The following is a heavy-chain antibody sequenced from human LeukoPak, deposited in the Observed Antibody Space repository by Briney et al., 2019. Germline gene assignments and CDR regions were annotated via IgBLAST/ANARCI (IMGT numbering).Heavy chain of an antibody. CDR1: GFTFGRYN. J-gene: IGHJ3*02. CDR2: TSVRTNNK. D-gene: IGHD4-11*01. CDR3: AREPPTTHDALDI. Sequence: GGSLRLSCATSGFTFGRYNMNWVRQAPGKGLEYVSATSVRTNNKNHADSVQGRFTISRDNAKTSLYLQMNSLRAEDTAVYYCAREPPTTHDALDIWGPGTMVTVSS. V-gene: IGHV3-21*01.